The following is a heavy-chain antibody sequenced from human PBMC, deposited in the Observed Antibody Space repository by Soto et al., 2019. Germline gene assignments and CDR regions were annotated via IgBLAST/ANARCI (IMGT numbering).Heavy chain of an antibody. D-gene: IGHD6-13*01. Sequence: GGSLRLSCAASGFTFSNAWMSWVRQAPGKGLEWVGRIKSKTDGGTTDYAAPVKGRFTISRDDSKNTLYLQMNSLKTEDTAVYYCTTDLLAAAGTDGYFQHWGQGTLVTVSS. CDR2: IKSKTDGGTT. V-gene: IGHV3-15*01. CDR1: GFTFSNAW. J-gene: IGHJ1*01. CDR3: TTDLLAAAGTDGYFQH.